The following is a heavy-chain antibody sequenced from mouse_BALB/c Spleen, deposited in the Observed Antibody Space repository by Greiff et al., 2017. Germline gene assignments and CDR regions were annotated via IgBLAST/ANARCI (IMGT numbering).Heavy chain of an antibody. CDR1: GFTFSSYT. J-gene: IGHJ3*01. Sequence: EVKVVESGGGLVQPGGSLKLSCAASGFTFSSYTMSWVRQTPEKRLEWVAYISNGGGSTYYPDTVKGRFTISRDNAKNTLYLQMSSLKSEDTAMYYCARATATAYWGQGTLVTVSA. D-gene: IGHD1-2*01. CDR2: ISNGGGST. CDR3: ARATATAY. V-gene: IGHV5-12-2*01.